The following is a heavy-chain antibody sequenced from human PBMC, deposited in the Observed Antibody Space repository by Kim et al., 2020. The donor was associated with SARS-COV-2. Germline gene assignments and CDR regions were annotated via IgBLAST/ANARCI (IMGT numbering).Heavy chain of an antibody. J-gene: IGHJ4*02. CDR3: ARGRTYYDFWSGYFGVSY. Sequence: GGSLRLSCAASGLTFSSYEINWVRQAPGKGLEWISYISSGSTIYYADSVKGRFTISRDNAKNSLYLQMNSLRAEDTAVYYCARGRTYYDFWSGYFGVSYWGRGTLVTVSS. CDR1: GLTFSSYE. V-gene: IGHV3-48*03. CDR2: ISSGSTI. D-gene: IGHD3-3*01.